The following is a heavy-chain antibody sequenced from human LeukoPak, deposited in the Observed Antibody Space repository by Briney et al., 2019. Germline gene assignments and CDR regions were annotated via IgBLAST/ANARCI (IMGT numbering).Heavy chain of an antibody. V-gene: IGHV1-69*13. J-gene: IGHJ4*02. Sequence: SVKVSCKASGGTFSSYAISWVRQAPGQGLEWMGGIIPIFGTANYAQKFQGRVTITADESTSTAYMELSSLRSEDTAAYYCARGEGKQLVQEDSWGQGTLVTVSS. D-gene: IGHD6-6*01. CDR3: ARGEGKQLVQEDS. CDR2: IIPIFGTA. CDR1: GGTFSSYA.